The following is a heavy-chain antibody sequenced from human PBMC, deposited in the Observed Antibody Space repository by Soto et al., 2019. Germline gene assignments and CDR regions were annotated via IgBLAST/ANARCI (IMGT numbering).Heavy chain of an antibody. D-gene: IGHD5-12*01. V-gene: IGHV4-39*01. CDR1: GGSISSSSYY. Sequence: PSETLSLTCTVSGGSISSSSYYWGWIRQPPGKGLEWIGSIYYSGSTYYNPSLKSRVTISVDTSKDQFSLKLSSVTAADTAVYYCARLRTITGGFYGMDVWGQGTTVTV. CDR2: IYYSGST. CDR3: ARLRTITGGFYGMDV. J-gene: IGHJ6*02.